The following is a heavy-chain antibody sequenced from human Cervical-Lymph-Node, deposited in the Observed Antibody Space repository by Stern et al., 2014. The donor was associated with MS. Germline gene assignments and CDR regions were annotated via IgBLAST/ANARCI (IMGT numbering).Heavy chain of an antibody. V-gene: IGHV3-9*01. CDR2: ISWNSGRI. D-gene: IGHD3-10*01. CDR1: GFTFDDYA. CDR3: AKDRFSYYFYGVDV. Sequence: EVQLVESGGGLVQPGGSLRLSCAASGFTFDDYAMHWVRHAPGKGLEWVSGISWNSGRIGYADSVKGRFTISRDNGKNSLYLQMNSLRPEDTALYYCAKDRFSYYFYGVDVWGQGTTVTVSS. J-gene: IGHJ6*02.